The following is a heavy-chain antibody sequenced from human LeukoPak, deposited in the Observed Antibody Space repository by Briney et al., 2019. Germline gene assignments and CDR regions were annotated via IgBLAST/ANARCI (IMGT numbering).Heavy chain of an antibody. Sequence: ASVKVSCKASGYTFTSYGISWVRQAPGQGLEWMGWISAYNGNTNYAQKLQGRVTMTTDTSTSTAYMELRSLRSDDTAVYYCAREPLPSDVLLWFGETRYYFDYWGQGTLVTVSS. CDR1: GYTFTSYG. CDR2: ISAYNGNT. V-gene: IGHV1-18*01. D-gene: IGHD3-10*01. J-gene: IGHJ4*02. CDR3: AREPLPSDVLLWFGETRYYFDY.